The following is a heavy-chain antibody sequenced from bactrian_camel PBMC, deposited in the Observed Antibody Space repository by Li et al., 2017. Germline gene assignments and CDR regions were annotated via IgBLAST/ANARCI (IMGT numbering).Heavy chain of an antibody. CDR2: IGGSGP. J-gene: IGHJ4*01. CDR1: RYTRTTC. D-gene: IGHD6*01. V-gene: IGHV3S53*01. Sequence: HVQLVESGGGSVQAGGSLRLSCAGSRYTRTTCIGWFRQAPGKKREGFAAIGGSGPVYATAVKGRFTISQNDARDTLYLQMNSLRTEDTAVYMCAVGWTCDPRLGQGTQVTVS.